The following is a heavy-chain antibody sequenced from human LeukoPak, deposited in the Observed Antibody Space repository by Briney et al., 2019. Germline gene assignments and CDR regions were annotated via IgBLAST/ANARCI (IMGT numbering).Heavy chain of an antibody. D-gene: IGHD1-14*01. CDR1: EFTFSRYA. V-gene: IGHV3-30*18. Sequence: GGSLKLSCAASEFTFSRYAMHWVRKAPGKGLEWLAIISYDGTKTYYADSVKGRFTISRDNSKNILYLQMNSPRTEDTGLYYCAKDNGKWDFLALFDHWGQGAHVIVS. CDR2: ISYDGTKT. J-gene: IGHJ4*02. CDR3: AKDNGKWDFLALFDH.